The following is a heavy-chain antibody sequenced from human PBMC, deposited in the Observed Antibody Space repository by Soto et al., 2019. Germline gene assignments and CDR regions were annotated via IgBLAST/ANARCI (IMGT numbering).Heavy chain of an antibody. D-gene: IGHD1-7*01. CDR1: GFTFSSYA. Sequence: PGGSLRLSCAASGFTFSSYALSWVRQAPDKGLEWVSAISANGQGIYYADSVRGRFTISRDNSKNTIFLHMDSLRAEDTAVYYCAKDRNYPRDYFHYWGQGTLVTVSS. J-gene: IGHJ4*02. V-gene: IGHV3-23*01. CDR2: ISANGQGI. CDR3: AKDRNYPRDYFHY.